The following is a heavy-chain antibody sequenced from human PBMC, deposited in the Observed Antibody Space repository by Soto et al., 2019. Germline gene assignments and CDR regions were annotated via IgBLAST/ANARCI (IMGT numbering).Heavy chain of an antibody. V-gene: IGHV3-21*01. J-gene: IGHJ6*02. CDR1: GFTFSSYS. CDR2: ISSSSSYI. Sequence: EVQLVESGGGLVKPGGSLRLSCAASGFTFSSYSMNWVRQAPGKGLEWVSSISSSSSYIYYADSVKGRFTISRDNAKNSLYLQMNSLRAEDTAVYYCARDFIVVVPAAYYYYGMDVWGQGTTVTVSS. D-gene: IGHD2-2*01. CDR3: ARDFIVVVPAAYYYYGMDV.